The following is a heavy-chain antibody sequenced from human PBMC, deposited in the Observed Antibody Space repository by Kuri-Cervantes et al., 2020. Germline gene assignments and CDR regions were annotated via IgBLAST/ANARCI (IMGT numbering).Heavy chain of an antibody. V-gene: IGHV3-53*05. Sequence: GESLKISCAASGFTVSSNYMSWVRQAPGKGLEWVSVIYSGGSTYYADPVKGRFTISRDNSMNTLYLQMNSLRAEDTAVYYCGAPGVFGVPRLLDYWGQGTLVTVSS. CDR3: GAPGVFGVPRLLDY. CDR1: GFTVSSNY. CDR2: IYSGGST. J-gene: IGHJ4*02. D-gene: IGHD3-3*01.